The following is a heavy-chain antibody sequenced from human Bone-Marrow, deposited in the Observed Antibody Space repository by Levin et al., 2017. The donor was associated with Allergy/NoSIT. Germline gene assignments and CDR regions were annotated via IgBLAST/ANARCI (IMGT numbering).Heavy chain of an antibody. Sequence: SGGSLRLSCAASGFTFSSYAMSWVRQAPGKGLEWVSAISGSGGSTYYADSVKGRFTISRDNSKNTLYLQMNSLRAEDTAVYYCAKSGEAGPYYFDYWGQGTLVTVSS. D-gene: IGHD3-16*01. CDR3: AKSGEAGPYYFDY. J-gene: IGHJ4*02. V-gene: IGHV3-23*01. CDR1: GFTFSSYA. CDR2: ISGSGGST.